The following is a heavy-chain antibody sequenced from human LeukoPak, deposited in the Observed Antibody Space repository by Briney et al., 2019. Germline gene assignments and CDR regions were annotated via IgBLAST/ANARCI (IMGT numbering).Heavy chain of an antibody. Sequence: GGSLRLSCAASGFTFSSYAMHWVRQAPGKGLEWVAVISYDGGNKYYADSVKGRFTISRDNSKNTLYLQMNSLRAEDTAVYYCARDRDSSGYSSSDYWGQGTLVTVSS. CDR2: ISYDGGNK. CDR3: ARDRDSSGYSSSDY. CDR1: GFTFSSYA. J-gene: IGHJ4*02. V-gene: IGHV3-30*04. D-gene: IGHD3-22*01.